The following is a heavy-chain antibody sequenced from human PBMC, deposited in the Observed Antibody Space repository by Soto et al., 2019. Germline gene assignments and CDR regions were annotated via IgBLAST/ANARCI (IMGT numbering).Heavy chain of an antibody. CDR3: ARDPIPAYGFAWYFDL. CDR2: IIPMLGIV. CDR1: GGTFNTYT. D-gene: IGHD3-10*01. Sequence: QVQLVQSGTEVKPPGSSVKVSCKASGGTFNTYTISWVRQAPGQGFEWMGRIIPMLGIVNYAQNFQGRLTINADTSTLMAYMELSRLRYDDTAVYYCARDPIPAYGFAWYFDLWGRGTLVTVSS. V-gene: IGHV1-69*08. J-gene: IGHJ2*01.